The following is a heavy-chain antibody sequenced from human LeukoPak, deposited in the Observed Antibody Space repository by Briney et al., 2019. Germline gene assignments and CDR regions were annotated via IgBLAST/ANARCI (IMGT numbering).Heavy chain of an antibody. CDR2: IKQDETEK. Sequence: PGGSLRLSCVASGFTFSSYWMSWVRQAPGKGLEWVANIKQDETEKYYVDSVKGRFTVSRDNANNSLLLQMSYLGTEDTAVYYCVRGGAGSGSFDSWGQGTLVTVSS. D-gene: IGHD1-26*01. V-gene: IGHV3-7*01. J-gene: IGHJ4*02. CDR1: GFTFSSYW. CDR3: VRGGAGSGSFDS.